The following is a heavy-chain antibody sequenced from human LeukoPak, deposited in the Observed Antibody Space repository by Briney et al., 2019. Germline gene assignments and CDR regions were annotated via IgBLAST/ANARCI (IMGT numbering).Heavy chain of an antibody. D-gene: IGHD3-3*01. CDR1: GGSISSNNYF. V-gene: IGHV4-39*01. Sequence: SETLSLTCTVSGGSISSNNYFWGWIRQPPGKGLEWIGSIYYSGSTYYNPSLKSRVTISVDTSKNQFSLKLSSVTAADTAVYYCARQPSYYDFWSGYPPANWFDPWGQGTLVAVSS. CDR2: IYYSGST. CDR3: ARQPSYYDFWSGYPPANWFDP. J-gene: IGHJ5*02.